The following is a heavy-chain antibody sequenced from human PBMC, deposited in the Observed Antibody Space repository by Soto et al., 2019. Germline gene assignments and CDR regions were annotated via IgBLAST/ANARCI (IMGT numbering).Heavy chain of an antibody. V-gene: IGHV3-48*02. Sequence: EVELVESGGDLVQPGGSLRLSCAASGFTFSRYSMNWVRLAPGKGLEWLSYISDNSTTKYYADSVKGRFIISRDNSQSTLYLQMNSLRDEDTAMYFCARGRFGASMNWLEPWGQGTLVTVSS. CDR2: ISDNSTTK. CDR3: ARGRFGASMNWLEP. D-gene: IGHD3-10*01. CDR1: GFTFSRYS. J-gene: IGHJ5*02.